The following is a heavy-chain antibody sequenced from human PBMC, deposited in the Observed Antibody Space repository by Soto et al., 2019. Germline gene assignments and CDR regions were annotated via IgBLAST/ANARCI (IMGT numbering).Heavy chain of an antibody. Sequence: SGPTLVNPTQTLTLTCNFSGFSLSTGGVGVAWVRQPPGKALEWLTLIYWNGETRTSPSLENRLTVTKDASKNQVALTMTNMDPVDTATYSCAHLPPFADYSIDYWGQGIRVTVSS. CDR1: GFSLSTGGVG. CDR2: IYWNGET. J-gene: IGHJ4*02. D-gene: IGHD6-13*01. CDR3: AHLPPFADYSIDY. V-gene: IGHV2-5*01.